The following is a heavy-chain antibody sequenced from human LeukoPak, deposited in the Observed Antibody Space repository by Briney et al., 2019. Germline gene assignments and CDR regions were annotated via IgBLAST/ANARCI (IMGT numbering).Heavy chain of an antibody. D-gene: IGHD6-19*01. CDR1: GDSISNHNYF. V-gene: IGHV4-39*02. CDR2: IHYIRST. J-gene: IGHJ4*02. CDR3: ATSVYSSGWHPFFDY. Sequence: SETLSLTCTVSGDSISNHNYFWGWIRQPPGKGLEWIGSIHYIRSTYFNLSLKSRVTVSVDTSKNHFSLKLSSVTAADTAVYYCATSVYSSGWHPFFDYWGQGAPVTVSS.